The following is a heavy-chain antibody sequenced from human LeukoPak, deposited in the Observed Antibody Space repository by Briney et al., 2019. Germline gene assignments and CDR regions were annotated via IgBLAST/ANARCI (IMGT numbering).Heavy chain of an antibody. CDR2: VDFTGYT. Sequence: SETLSLTCTVSGGXIISYYCTWIRQPPGKGLQWIGYVDFTGYTNYNPSLNRRVTMSVDTSKNQFSLKLNSVTAADTAVYYCARGSMSERGPDFAFWGQGTLVTVSS. D-gene: IGHD3-10*01. J-gene: IGHJ4*02. CDR3: ARGSMSERGPDFAF. V-gene: IGHV4-59*01. CDR1: GGXIISYY.